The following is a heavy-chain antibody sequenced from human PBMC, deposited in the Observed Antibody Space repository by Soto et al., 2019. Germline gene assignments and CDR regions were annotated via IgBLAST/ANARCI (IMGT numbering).Heavy chain of an antibody. Sequence: SETLSLTCAVYGGSFSGYYWSWIRQPPGKGLERIGEINHSGSTNYNPSLKSRVTISVDTSKNQFSLKLSSVSAADTAVYYCARLLGVAGTKYFHHWGQGTLVTVSS. CDR3: ARLLGVAGTKYFHH. J-gene: IGHJ1*01. V-gene: IGHV4-34*01. D-gene: IGHD6-19*01. CDR1: GGSFSGYY. CDR2: INHSGST.